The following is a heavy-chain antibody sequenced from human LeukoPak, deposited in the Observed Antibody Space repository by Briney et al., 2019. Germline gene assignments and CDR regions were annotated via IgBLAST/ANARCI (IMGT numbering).Heavy chain of an antibody. V-gene: IGHV3-7*01. CDR3: ARAIVEYQLPGAFDI. CDR2: VKKDASEK. D-gene: IGHD2-2*01. Sequence: PGGSLRLSCAASGVTFSNNWMTWDRQAPGKGLEWVASVKKDASEKYYVDSVKGRFTISRDNAKNSLYLQMNSLRAEDTAVYYCARAIVEYQLPGAFDIWGQGTMVTVSS. J-gene: IGHJ3*02. CDR1: GVTFSNNW.